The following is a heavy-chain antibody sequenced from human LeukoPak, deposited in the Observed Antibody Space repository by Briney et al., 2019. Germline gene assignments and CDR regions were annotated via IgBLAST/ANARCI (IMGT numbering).Heavy chain of an antibody. D-gene: IGHD3-22*01. CDR2: ISGSGGNT. J-gene: IGHJ6*02. CDR3: ARGSRQNYYDSRGYYSRSIYYYYGMDV. CDR1: GFTFSNFA. Sequence: GGSLRLSCAASGFTFSNFALSWVRQAPGRGLEWVSTISGSGGNTYYADSVKGRFTISRDNSKNTLYLQMNSLRAEDTAVYYCARGSRQNYYDSRGYYSRSIYYYYGMDVWGQGTTVTVSS. V-gene: IGHV3-23*01.